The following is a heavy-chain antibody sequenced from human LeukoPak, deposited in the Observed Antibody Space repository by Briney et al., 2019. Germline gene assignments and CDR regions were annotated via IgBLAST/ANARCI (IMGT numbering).Heavy chain of an antibody. CDR2: ISSSSSYI. D-gene: IGHD2-15*01. CDR3: ARWEYCSGGSCYPYFDY. Sequence: PGGPLRLSCAASGFTFSSYSMNWVRQAPGKGLEWVSSISSSSSYIYYADSVKGRFTISRDNAKNSLYLQMNSLRAEDTAVYYCARWEYCSGGSCYPYFDYWGQGTLVTVSS. V-gene: IGHV3-21*01. CDR1: GFTFSSYS. J-gene: IGHJ4*02.